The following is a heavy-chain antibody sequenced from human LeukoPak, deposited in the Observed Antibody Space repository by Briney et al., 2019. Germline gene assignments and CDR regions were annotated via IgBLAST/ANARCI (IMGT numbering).Heavy chain of an antibody. Sequence: SVKVSCKASGGTFSSYAISWVRQAPGQGLEWMGGIIPIFGTANYAQKFQGRVTITADESTSTAYMELSSLRSEDTAVYYCARTSYCGGDCYMFIDYWGQGTPVTVSS. CDR2: IIPIFGTA. CDR1: GGTFSSYA. D-gene: IGHD2-21*02. CDR3: ARTSYCGGDCYMFIDY. J-gene: IGHJ4*02. V-gene: IGHV1-69*01.